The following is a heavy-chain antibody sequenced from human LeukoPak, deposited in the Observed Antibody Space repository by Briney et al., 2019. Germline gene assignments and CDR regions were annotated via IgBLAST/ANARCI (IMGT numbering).Heavy chain of an antibody. Sequence: ASVKVSRKASGYTFTGYYMHWVRQAPGQGLEWMGWINPNSGGTNYAQKFQGRVTMTRDTSISTAYMELSRLRSDDTAVYYCAREEAPGYYYGMDVWGQGTTVTVSS. J-gene: IGHJ6*02. CDR2: INPNSGGT. CDR3: AREEAPGYYYGMDV. CDR1: GYTFTGYY. V-gene: IGHV1-2*02.